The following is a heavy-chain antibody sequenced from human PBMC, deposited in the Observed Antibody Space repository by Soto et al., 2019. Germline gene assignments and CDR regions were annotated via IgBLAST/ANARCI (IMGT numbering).Heavy chain of an antibody. J-gene: IGHJ4*02. CDR3: ARDSGWPILNFDN. D-gene: IGHD3-10*01. CDR1: DFDFSSYG. CDR2: SSYDGRET. Sequence: GGSLRLSCAASDFDFSSYGIHWVRQAPGKGLEWVAASSYDGRETFYADSAKGRFTVSKEMSKNTAFLQMNALRHEDTAVYFCARDSGWPILNFDNWGQGPPVTVSS. V-gene: IGHV3-30*03.